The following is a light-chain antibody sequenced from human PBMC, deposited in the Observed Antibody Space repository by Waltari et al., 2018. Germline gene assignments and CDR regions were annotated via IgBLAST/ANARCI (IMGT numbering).Light chain of an antibody. CDR3: QQRSNRPLT. V-gene: IGKV3-11*01. J-gene: IGKJ4*01. Sequence: ELVLTQSPATLSLSPGVRATLSCRASQSVCSYLAWYHQKPVQAPRLLIYDASNRATGIPARFSGSGSGTDFTLTISSLEPEDFAIYYCQQRSNRPLTFGGGTKVEIK. CDR1: QSVCSY. CDR2: DAS.